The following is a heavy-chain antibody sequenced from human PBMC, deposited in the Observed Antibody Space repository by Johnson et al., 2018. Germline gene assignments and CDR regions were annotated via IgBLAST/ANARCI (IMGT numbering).Heavy chain of an antibody. CDR3: ARGGQGAFDI. CDR2: ISFDGSNR. V-gene: IGHV3-30-3*01. CDR1: GFTFSSYA. J-gene: IGHJ3*02. Sequence: QVQLLESGGGVVQPGRSLRLSCAASGFTFSSYAMHWVRQAPGKGLEWVALISFDGSNRYYADSVKGRFTISRDNAKNTLYMKMNSLRAEDTAVYYRARGGQGAFDIWGQGKRVTVSS.